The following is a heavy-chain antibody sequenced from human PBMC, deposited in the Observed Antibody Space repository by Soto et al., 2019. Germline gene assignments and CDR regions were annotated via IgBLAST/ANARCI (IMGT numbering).Heavy chain of an antibody. CDR3: ARDFSGSSSHDAFDI. D-gene: IGHD1-26*01. Sequence: ASVKVSCKASGGTFSSYAISWVRQSPGQGLEWMGGIIPIFGTANYAQKFQGRVTITADESTSTAYMELSSLRSEDTAVYYCARDFSGSSSHDAFDIWGQGTMVTVSS. CDR2: IIPIFGTA. CDR1: GGTFSSYA. V-gene: IGHV1-69*13. J-gene: IGHJ3*02.